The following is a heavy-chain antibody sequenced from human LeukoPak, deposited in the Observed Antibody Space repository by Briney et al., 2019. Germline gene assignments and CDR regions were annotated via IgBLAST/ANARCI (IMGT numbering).Heavy chain of an antibody. J-gene: IGHJ6*02. CDR2: IYYSGST. D-gene: IGHD5-12*01. Sequence: PSETLSLTCTVSGGSISSYYWSWIRQPPGRGLEWIGYIYYSGSTNYNPSLKSRVTISVDTSKNQFSLKLSSVTAADTAVYYCARHPVDIVATPGNYYYGMDVWGQGTTVTVSS. CDR3: ARHPVDIVATPGNYYYGMDV. V-gene: IGHV4-59*08. CDR1: GGSISSYY.